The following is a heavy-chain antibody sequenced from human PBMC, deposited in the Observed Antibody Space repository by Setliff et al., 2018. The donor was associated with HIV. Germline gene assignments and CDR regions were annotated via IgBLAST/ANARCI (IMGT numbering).Heavy chain of an antibody. CDR3: AREPYYDILTGYFDY. Sequence: PGGSLRLSCAASGFTFSSSAMSWVRQAAGKGLEWVSGITSDGGRTGYADSVKGRFTISRDNAKNSLYLQMNSLRDEDTALYYCAREPYYDILTGYFDYWGQGALVTVSS. CDR2: ITSDGGRT. J-gene: IGHJ4*02. CDR1: GFTFSSSA. D-gene: IGHD3-9*01. V-gene: IGHV3-20*04.